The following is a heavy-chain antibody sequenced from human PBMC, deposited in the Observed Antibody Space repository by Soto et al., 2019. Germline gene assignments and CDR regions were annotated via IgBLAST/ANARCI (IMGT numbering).Heavy chain of an antibody. CDR2: IYHSGST. D-gene: IGHD3-3*01. CDR1: GGSISSGGYS. CDR3: TRYDFWSGLDY. Sequence: SETLSLTCAVSGGSISSGGYSWSWIRQAPGKALEWIGYIYHSGSTYYNPSLKSRVTISVDRSKNQFSLKLSSATAADTAVYYCTRYDFWSGLDYWGQGTXVTVSS. V-gene: IGHV4-30-2*01. J-gene: IGHJ4*02.